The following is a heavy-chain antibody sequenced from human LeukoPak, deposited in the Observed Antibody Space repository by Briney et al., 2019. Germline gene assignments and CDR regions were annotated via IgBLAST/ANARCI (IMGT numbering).Heavy chain of an antibody. CDR1: GGSISSGGYY. D-gene: IGHD3-16*01. J-gene: IGHJ1*01. Sequence: PSQTLSLTCTVSGGSISSGGYYWSCIRQPPGKGLECIGYIYHSGSTYYNPSLKSRVTISVDRSKNQFSLKLSSVTAADTAVYYCARGSPLNWGGLAYFQHWGQGTLVTVSS. CDR3: ARGSPLNWGGLAYFQH. V-gene: IGHV4-30-2*01. CDR2: IYHSGST.